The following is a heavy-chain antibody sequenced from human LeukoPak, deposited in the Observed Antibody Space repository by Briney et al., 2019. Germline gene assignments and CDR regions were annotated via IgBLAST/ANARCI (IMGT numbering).Heavy chain of an antibody. J-gene: IGHJ6*03. D-gene: IGHD3-16*01. Sequence: GGSLRLSCAASGFTFNNYWIHWVRQAPGKGLVWVSRVNPGGSIANFADSVKGRFTISRDNARNTVFLQTSSLTAEDTAVYYCVRGTYHAYYMDVWGKGTTVTVSS. CDR1: GFTFNNYW. CDR3: VRGTYHAYYMDV. V-gene: IGHV3-74*01. CDR2: VNPGGSIA.